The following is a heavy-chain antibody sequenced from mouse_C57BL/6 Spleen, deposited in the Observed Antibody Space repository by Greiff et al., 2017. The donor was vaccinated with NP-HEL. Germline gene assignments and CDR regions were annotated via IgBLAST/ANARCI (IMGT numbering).Heavy chain of an antibody. CDR1: GYSITSGYC. Sequence: VQLKESGPGLVKPSQSLSLTCSVTGYSITSGYCWNWIRQFPGNKLEWMGYISYDGSNNYNPSLKNRISITRDTSKNQFFLKLNSVTTEDTATYYCARHYGNEFAYWGQGTLVTVSA. CDR2: ISYDGSN. D-gene: IGHD2-1*01. J-gene: IGHJ3*01. CDR3: ARHYGNEFAY. V-gene: IGHV3-6*01.